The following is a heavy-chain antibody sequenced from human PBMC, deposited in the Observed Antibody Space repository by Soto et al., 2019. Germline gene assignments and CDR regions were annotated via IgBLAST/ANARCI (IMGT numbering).Heavy chain of an antibody. D-gene: IGHD1-26*01. V-gene: IGHV3-30-3*01. Sequence: QVQLVESGGGVVQPGRSLRLSCVASGFTFSTYAMHWVRQAPGKGLEWVAVISYDGSNKYYADSVKGRFTISRDNSNNTLYMQMNSLRAEHTAVYYCARDRGSYLDYWGQGTLVTVSS. CDR1: GFTFSTYA. J-gene: IGHJ4*02. CDR2: ISYDGSNK. CDR3: ARDRGSYLDY.